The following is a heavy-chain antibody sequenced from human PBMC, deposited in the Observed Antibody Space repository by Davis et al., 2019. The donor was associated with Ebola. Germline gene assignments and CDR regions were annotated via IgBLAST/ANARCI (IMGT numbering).Heavy chain of an antibody. Sequence: PGGSLRLSCAASGFTFSSYSMNWVRQAPGKGLEWVSSISSSSSYIYYADSVKGRFTISRDNAKNSLYLQMNSLRAEDTAVYYCARGWANYDFSAYYYGMDVWGQGTTVTVSS. V-gene: IGHV3-21*01. CDR2: ISSSSSYI. D-gene: IGHD3-3*01. J-gene: IGHJ6*02. CDR1: GFTFSSYS. CDR3: ARGWANYDFSAYYYGMDV.